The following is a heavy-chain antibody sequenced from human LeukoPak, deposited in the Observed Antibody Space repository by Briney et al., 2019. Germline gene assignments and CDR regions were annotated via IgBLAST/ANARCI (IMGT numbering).Heavy chain of an antibody. CDR3: AGLRNYYDSSGYYLQYNWFDP. CDR1: GYSFTSNY. Sequence: ASVRVSCKASGYSFTSNYIHWVRQAPGQGLEWMGMIYPRDGSTSYAQKFQGRVTITADESTSTAYMELSSLRSEDTAVYYCAGLRNYYDSSGYYLQYNWFDPWGQGTLVTVSS. V-gene: IGHV1-46*01. CDR2: IYPRDGST. J-gene: IGHJ5*02. D-gene: IGHD3-22*01.